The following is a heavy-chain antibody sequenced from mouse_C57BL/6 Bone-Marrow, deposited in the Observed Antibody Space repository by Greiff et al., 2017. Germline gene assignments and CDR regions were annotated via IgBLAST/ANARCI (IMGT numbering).Heavy chain of an antibody. D-gene: IGHD2-4*01. CDR1: GYIFTEYT. J-gene: IGHJ2*01. CDR2: FYPGSGSI. V-gene: IGHV1-62-2*01. Sequence: VQLQQSGAELVKPWASVKLSCKASGYIFTEYTIHWVKQRSGQGLEWIGWFYPGSGSIKYNERFKDKATLTADKSSNTVYMELSRLTSEDSAVYFCARHERYYDYEGYFDYWGQGTTLTVSS. CDR3: ARHERYYDYEGYFDY.